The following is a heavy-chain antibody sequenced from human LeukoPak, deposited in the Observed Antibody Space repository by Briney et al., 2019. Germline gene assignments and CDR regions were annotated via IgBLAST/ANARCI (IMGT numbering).Heavy chain of an antibody. V-gene: IGHV3-30*02. J-gene: IGHJ4*02. CDR1: GFTFSTYG. CDR3: AREFGVGYSYGTDY. CDR2: IRNDGTIK. D-gene: IGHD5-18*01. Sequence: GGSLRLSCAASGFTFSTYGMHWVRQAPGKGLEWVAFIRNDGTIKYYADSVKGRFTISRDNAKNSLYLQMNSLRAEDTAVYYCAREFGVGYSYGTDYWGQGTLVTVSS.